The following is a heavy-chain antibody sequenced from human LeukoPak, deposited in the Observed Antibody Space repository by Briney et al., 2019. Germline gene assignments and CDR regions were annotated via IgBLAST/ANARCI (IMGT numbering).Heavy chain of an antibody. Sequence: GGSLRLSCAASGFTFSNYAMSWVRRAPGRGREWVSAISGSGGKTYYADSVKGRFTVSRDNSKNTLYLEMNSLRAEDTAVYYCAKEDRYRDSWYQSLGYWGQGTLVTVSS. CDR2: ISGSGGKT. CDR3: AKEDRYRDSWYQSLGY. V-gene: IGHV3-23*01. J-gene: IGHJ4*02. D-gene: IGHD6-13*01. CDR1: GFTFSNYA.